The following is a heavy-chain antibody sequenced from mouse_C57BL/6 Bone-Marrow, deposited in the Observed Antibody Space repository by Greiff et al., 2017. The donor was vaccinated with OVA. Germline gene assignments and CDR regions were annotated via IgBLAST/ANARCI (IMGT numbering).Heavy chain of an antibody. CDR1: GYTFTSYW. Sequence: QVQLQQPGAELMMPGASVKLSCKASGYTFTSYWMHWVKQRPGQGLEWIGEIDPSDSYTNYNQKFKGKSTLTVDKSSSTAYMQLSSLTSEDSAVYYCARKQLRLPPYYFDYWGQGTTLTVSS. J-gene: IGHJ2*01. CDR3: ARKQLRLPPYYFDY. D-gene: IGHD3-2*02. V-gene: IGHV1-69*01. CDR2: IDPSDSYT.